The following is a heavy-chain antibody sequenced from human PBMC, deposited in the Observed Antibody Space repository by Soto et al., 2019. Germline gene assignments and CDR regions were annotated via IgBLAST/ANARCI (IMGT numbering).Heavy chain of an antibody. CDR3: AKDGSHNFDY. CDR2: MSYDGSND. V-gene: IGHV3-30*18. D-gene: IGHD1-26*01. Sequence: QVQLVESGGGVVQPGRSLRLSCAASGLTFSTYAMHWVGQAPGKGLEWVALMSYDGSNDYYADSVKGRFTISRDNSNNTLYLQMNSLRAEDTAVYYCAKDGSHNFDYWGEGTLVTVSS. CDR1: GLTFSTYA. J-gene: IGHJ4*02.